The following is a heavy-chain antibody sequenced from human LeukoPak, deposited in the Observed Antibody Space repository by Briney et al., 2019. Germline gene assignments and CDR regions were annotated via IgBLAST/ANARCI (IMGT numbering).Heavy chain of an antibody. D-gene: IGHD6-13*01. V-gene: IGHV4-34*01. CDR2: LNHSGST. CDR3: ARGLEGIAAAGTRWFDP. Sequence: SETLSLSCAVHGGSFSGYYWSWIRPPPGKGLEWVGELNHSGSTNYNPSLKSRVTTSGDTSKNQFSLKLSSVTAAGTAVYYCARGLEGIAAAGTRWFDPWGQGTLVTVSS. CDR1: GGSFSGYY. J-gene: IGHJ5*02.